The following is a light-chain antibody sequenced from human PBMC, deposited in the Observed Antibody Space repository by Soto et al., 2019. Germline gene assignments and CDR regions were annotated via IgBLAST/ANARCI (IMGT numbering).Light chain of an antibody. CDR1: QSIGHF. J-gene: IGKJ1*01. CDR2: GAS. V-gene: IGKV1-5*01. CDR3: QQYNSYSET. Sequence: DIQMTQSPSSLSASVGDTITITCRARQSIGHFLNWYQQKPGQAPRLLIYGASNRATGIPDRFSGSGSGTDFTLTISSLQPDDFATYYCQQYNSYSETFGQGTKVDIK.